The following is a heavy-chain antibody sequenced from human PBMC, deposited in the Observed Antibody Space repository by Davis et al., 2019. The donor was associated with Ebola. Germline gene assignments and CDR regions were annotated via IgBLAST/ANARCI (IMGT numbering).Heavy chain of an antibody. Sequence: PSETLSLTCTVSGGSISSSSYYWGWIRQPPGKGLEWIGSIYYSGSTYYNPSLKSRVTISVDTSKNQFSLKLSSVTAADAAVYYCARQLRGSDYGDYWGQGTLLTVSS. J-gene: IGHJ4*02. D-gene: IGHD3-16*01. V-gene: IGHV4-39*01. CDR3: ARQLRGSDYGDY. CDR1: GGSISSSSYY. CDR2: IYYSGST.